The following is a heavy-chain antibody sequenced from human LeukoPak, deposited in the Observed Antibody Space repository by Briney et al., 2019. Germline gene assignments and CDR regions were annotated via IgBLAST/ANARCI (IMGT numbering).Heavy chain of an antibody. CDR3: ARDLGAGIGSLPKK. CDR1: GGTFSSYA. D-gene: IGHD6-13*01. J-gene: IGHJ4*02. Sequence: SVKVSCKASGGTFSSYAISWVRQAPGQGLGWMGGIIPILGIANYAQKFQGRVTITADKSTSTAYMELSSLRSEDTAVYYCARDLGAGIGSLPKKWGQGTLVTVSS. V-gene: IGHV1-69*10. CDR2: IIPILGIA.